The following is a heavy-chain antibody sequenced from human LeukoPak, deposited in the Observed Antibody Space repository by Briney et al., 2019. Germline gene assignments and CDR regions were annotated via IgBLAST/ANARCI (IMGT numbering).Heavy chain of an antibody. V-gene: IGHV1-46*01. CDR3: ARGIRHLRLDD. Sequence: ASVKVSCKASGYSFTSSYIHWVRQAPGQGLEWMRLISPSGGGTTYAQQFQGRLTLTRDMSSSTVYMEMTSLTSADTAVYYCARGIRHLRLDDWGQGTLVTVSS. CDR1: GYSFTSSY. J-gene: IGHJ4*02. CDR2: ISPSGGGT.